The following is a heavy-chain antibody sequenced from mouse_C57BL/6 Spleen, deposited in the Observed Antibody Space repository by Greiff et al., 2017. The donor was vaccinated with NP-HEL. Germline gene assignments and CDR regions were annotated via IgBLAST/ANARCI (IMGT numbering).Heavy chain of an antibody. CDR2: INPNNGGT. V-gene: IGHV1-26*01. J-gene: IGHJ2*01. CDR1: GYTFTDYY. Sequence: EVQLQQSGPELVKPGASVKISCKASGYTFTDYYMNWVKQSHGKSLEWIGDINPNNGGTSYNQKFKGKATLTVDKSSSTAYMELRSLTSEDSAVYYCARGRLTGTWGDYWGQGTTLTVSS. D-gene: IGHD4-1*01. CDR3: ARGRLTGTWGDY.